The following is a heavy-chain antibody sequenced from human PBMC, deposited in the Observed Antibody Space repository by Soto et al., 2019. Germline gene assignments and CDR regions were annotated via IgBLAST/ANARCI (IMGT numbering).Heavy chain of an antibody. CDR1: GFTFSSHA. Sequence: PGGSLRLSCAASGFTFSSHAMGWLLQAPGTRPEWVAFVDGSGGDTSYADSVKGRFTISRDNSDNSLFLHMNSLRAEDTGRYFCAKEIFAAAYAATSAFDLWGQGTLVTVSS. V-gene: IGHV3-23*01. D-gene: IGHD2-8*01. J-gene: IGHJ4*02. CDR3: AKEIFAAAYAATSAFDL. CDR2: VDGSGGDT.